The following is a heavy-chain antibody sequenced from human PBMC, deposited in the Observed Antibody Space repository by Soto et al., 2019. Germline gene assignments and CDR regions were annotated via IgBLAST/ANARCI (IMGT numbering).Heavy chain of an antibody. V-gene: IGHV3-7*01. CDR3: ARDRAYCSSTSCSSLSYYYYYMDV. D-gene: IGHD2-2*01. CDR2: IKQDGSEK. Sequence: EVQLVESGGGLVQPGGSLRLSCAASGFTFSSYWMSWVRQAPGKGLEWVANIKQDGSEKYYVDSVKGRFAISRDNAKNSLYLQMNSLSAEDTAVYYCARDRAYCSSTSCSSLSYYYYYMDVWGKGTTVTVSS. CDR1: GFTFSSYW. J-gene: IGHJ6*03.